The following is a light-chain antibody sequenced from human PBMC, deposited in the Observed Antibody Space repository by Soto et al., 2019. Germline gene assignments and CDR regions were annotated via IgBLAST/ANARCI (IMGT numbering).Light chain of an antibody. CDR1: QSINTT. J-gene: IGKJ1*01. CDR2: GAS. Sequence: ELVMTQSPATLSVSPGERATLSCRASQSINTTLAWYQQRPGQAPRLLIYGASTRATDIPARFSGSGSGTEFTLTISSLQSEDFVVYFCQQYNNWPQWTFGQGTKVDIK. V-gene: IGKV3-15*01. CDR3: QQYNNWPQWT.